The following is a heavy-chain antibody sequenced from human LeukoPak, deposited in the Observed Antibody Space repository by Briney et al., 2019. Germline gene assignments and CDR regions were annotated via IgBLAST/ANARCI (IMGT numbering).Heavy chain of an antibody. V-gene: IGHV4-4*07. CDR1: GGSINNYY. J-gene: IGHJ4*02. D-gene: IGHD6-6*01. Sequence: SETLSLTCTVSGGSINNYYWNWIRQPAGKTLEWIGRIYISGATHYNPSLKSRVTMSVDTSKNQFSLRLSSVTAADTAVYYCARDPFKSSFDSWGQGSLVTV. CDR2: IYISGAT. CDR3: ARDPFKSSFDS.